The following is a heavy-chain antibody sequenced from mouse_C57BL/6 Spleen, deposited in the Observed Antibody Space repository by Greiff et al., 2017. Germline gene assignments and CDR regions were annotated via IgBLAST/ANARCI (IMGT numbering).Heavy chain of an antibody. V-gene: IGHV3-1*01. J-gene: IGHJ1*03. CDR1: GYSITSGYD. CDR2: ISYSGST. CDR3: AREDYGSSYNYWYFDV. Sequence: EVQLQQSGPGMVKPSQSLSLTCTVSGYSITSGYDWHWIRHFPGNKLEWMGYISYSGSTNYNPSLKSRISITHDTSKNHFFLKLNSVTTEDTATYYCAREDYGSSYNYWYFDVWGTGTTVTVSS. D-gene: IGHD1-1*01.